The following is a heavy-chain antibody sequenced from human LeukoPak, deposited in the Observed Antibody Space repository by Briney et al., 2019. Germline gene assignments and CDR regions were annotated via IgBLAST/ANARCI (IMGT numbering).Heavy chain of an antibody. D-gene: IGHD6-13*01. V-gene: IGHV3-23*01. CDR3: ARVQQQLVLVGWFDP. J-gene: IGHJ5*02. CDR1: GFTFSSYA. Sequence: PGGSLRLSCTTSGFTFSSYALSWVRQAPGKGLEWVSAISGSGGSTYYADSVKGRFTISRDNSKNTLYLQMNSLRAEDTAVYYCARVQQQLVLVGWFDPWGQGTLVTVSS. CDR2: ISGSGGST.